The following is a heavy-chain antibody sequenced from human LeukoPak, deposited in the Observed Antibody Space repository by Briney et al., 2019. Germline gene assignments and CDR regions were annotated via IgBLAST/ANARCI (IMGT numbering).Heavy chain of an antibody. CDR1: GYTFTSYA. D-gene: IGHD6-13*01. CDR2: INPNSGGT. J-gene: IGHJ6*02. Sequence: ASVKVSCKASGYTFTSYAMHWVRQAPGQGLEWMGRINPNSGGTNYAQKFQGRVTMTRDTSISTAYMELSRLRSDDTAVYYCARIPIAEHYYYYGMDVWGQGTTVTVSS. CDR3: ARIPIAEHYYYYGMDV. V-gene: IGHV1-2*06.